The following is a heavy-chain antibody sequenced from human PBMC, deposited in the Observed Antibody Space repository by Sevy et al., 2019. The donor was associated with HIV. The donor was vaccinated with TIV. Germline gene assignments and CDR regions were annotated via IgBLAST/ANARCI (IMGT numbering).Heavy chain of an antibody. CDR1: GFSFSSYE. D-gene: IGHD2-21*01. J-gene: IGHJ4*02. CDR2: ITSSGSNI. V-gene: IGHV3-48*03. CDR3: TRDLPPSTTIVPHFDY. Sequence: GGSLRLSCAASGFSFSSYEMNWVRHAPGKGLEWVSSITSSGSNIYYSDSVKGRFTISRDNAKNSLYLQMNSLRAEDTALYYCTRDLPPSTTIVPHFDYWGQGTLVTVSS.